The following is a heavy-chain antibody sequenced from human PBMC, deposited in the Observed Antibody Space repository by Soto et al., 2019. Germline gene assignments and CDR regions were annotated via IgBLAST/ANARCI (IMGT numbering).Heavy chain of an antibody. CDR2: IKEDGSEE. D-gene: IGHD1-26*01. Sequence: PGGSLRLSCVASGFTFRSDWMTWIRQAPGKGLEWVGNIKEDGSEEKYVDSVKGRFTISRDNAKNSLYLQMNSLRVEDTAIYYCASPRGGGYRIFDYWGRGTLVTVSS. V-gene: IGHV3-7*01. J-gene: IGHJ4*02. CDR1: GFTFRSDW. CDR3: ASPRGGGYRIFDY.